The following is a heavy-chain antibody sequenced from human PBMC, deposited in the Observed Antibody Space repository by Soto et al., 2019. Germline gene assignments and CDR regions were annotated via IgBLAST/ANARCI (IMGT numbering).Heavy chain of an antibody. J-gene: IGHJ4*02. V-gene: IGHV5-51*01. CDR2: IYPGDSDT. CDR3: ARHDRANIAARPYDD. Sequence: PGESLKISCKGSGYSFTNYWIAWVRQMPGKGLEWMGIIYPGDSDTRYSPSFQGQVTISADKSITTAYLQWRSLKASDTAMYYCARHDRANIAARPYDDWGQGTLVTVSS. CDR1: GYSFTNYW. D-gene: IGHD6-6*01.